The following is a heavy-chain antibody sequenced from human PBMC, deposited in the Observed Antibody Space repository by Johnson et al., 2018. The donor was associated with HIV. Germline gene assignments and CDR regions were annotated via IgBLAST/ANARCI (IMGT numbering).Heavy chain of an antibody. Sequence: QMLLVESGGGVVQPGGSLRLSCAASGFTFSSYGMHWVRQAPGKGLEWVAFIRYDGSNKYYADSMKGRFTISRDNAKNSLYLQMNNLRVEDTAVYYCASEVEYSILGGVWGQGTMVTVSS. V-gene: IGHV3-30*02. D-gene: IGHD6-6*01. CDR2: IRYDGSNK. CDR1: GFTFSSYG. J-gene: IGHJ3*01. CDR3: ASEVEYSILGGV.